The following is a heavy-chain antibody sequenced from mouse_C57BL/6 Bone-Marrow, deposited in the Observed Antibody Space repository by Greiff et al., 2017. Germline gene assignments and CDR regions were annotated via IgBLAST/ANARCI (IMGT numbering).Heavy chain of an antibody. Sequence: QVQLQQPGAELLKPGASVKMSCKASGYTFTSYWITWVKQRPGQGLEWIGDIYPGSGSTNYNEKFKSKATLTVDTSSSTAYMQLSSLTSEDSAVYYCAREGPRLWYPHFDYWGQGTTLTVSS. J-gene: IGHJ2*01. CDR3: AREGPRLWYPHFDY. CDR2: IYPGSGST. CDR1: GYTFTSYW. D-gene: IGHD2-1*01. V-gene: IGHV1-55*01.